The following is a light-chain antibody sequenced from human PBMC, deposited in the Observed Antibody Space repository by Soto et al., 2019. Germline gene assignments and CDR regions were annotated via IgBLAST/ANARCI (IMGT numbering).Light chain of an antibody. V-gene: IGKV3-15*01. CDR1: QTIGSN. CDR2: DAS. CDR3: QQRHMWPIT. J-gene: IGKJ5*01. Sequence: EIVMTQSPATLSVSPGERATLSCRASQTIGSNLAWYQQKPGQPPRLLIYDASTRATDLPARFSGSGSGTDFTLTISSLEPEDSAVYYCQQRHMWPITFGQGTRLEIK.